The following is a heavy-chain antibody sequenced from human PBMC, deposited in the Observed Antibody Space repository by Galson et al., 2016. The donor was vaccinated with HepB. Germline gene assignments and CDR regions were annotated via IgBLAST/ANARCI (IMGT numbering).Heavy chain of an antibody. V-gene: IGHV1-69*13. D-gene: IGHD3-3*01. J-gene: IGHJ4*02. CDR1: GCTFSSYA. CDR3: VREILRILEWLLYSPPGDY. CDR2: ITPVFGTP. Sequence: SVKVSCKASGCTFSSYAFSWVRQAPGQGLEWMGGITPVFGTPSYTQSFQGRVTITADESTSTAYMELRSLRSDDTAVYYCVREILRILEWLLYSPPGDYWGQGTRVAVSS.